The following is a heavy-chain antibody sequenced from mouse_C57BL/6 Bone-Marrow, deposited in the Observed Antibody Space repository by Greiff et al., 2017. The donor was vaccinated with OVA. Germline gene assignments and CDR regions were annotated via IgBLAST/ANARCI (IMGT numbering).Heavy chain of an antibody. Sequence: VQLQESGPGLVKPSQSLSLTCSVTGYSITSGYYWNWIRQFPGNKLEWMGYISYDGSNNYNPSLKNRISITRDTSKNQFFLEVNSVTTEDTATEYCARDYYGSSLFDYWGQGTTLTVSS. D-gene: IGHD1-1*01. J-gene: IGHJ2*01. CDR1: GYSITSGYY. CDR2: ISYDGSN. CDR3: ARDYYGSSLFDY. V-gene: IGHV3-6*01.